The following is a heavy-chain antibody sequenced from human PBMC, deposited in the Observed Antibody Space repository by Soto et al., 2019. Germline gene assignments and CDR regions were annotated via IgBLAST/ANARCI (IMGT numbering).Heavy chain of an antibody. D-gene: IGHD6-6*01. Sequence: LRLSCAASRFTFSGYGMHWVRQAPGKGLEWVAVIWDDGTEQFYADSVKGRFTISRDNSKNTLYLQMNSLRAEDTAIYYCARGDRPDFDYWGQGTLVTVSS. CDR2: IWDDGTEQ. V-gene: IGHV3-33*01. J-gene: IGHJ4*02. CDR3: ARGDRPDFDY. CDR1: RFTFSGYG.